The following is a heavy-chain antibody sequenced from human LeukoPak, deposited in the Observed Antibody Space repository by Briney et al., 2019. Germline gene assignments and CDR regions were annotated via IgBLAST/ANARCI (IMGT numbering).Heavy chain of an antibody. CDR2: MNDGPGAT. J-gene: IGHJ6*02. CDR3: AKTHYDLLDV. D-gene: IGHD5-12*01. Sequence: GGSLRLSCAASGFSFSTSPMSWVRQPPGKGLEWVSAMNDGPGATFYRDSVRGRFTISRDDSKSTLYLQMNSLRAEDTGTYYCAKTHYDLLDVWGQGTTVTVSS. V-gene: IGHV3-23*01. CDR1: GFSFSTSP.